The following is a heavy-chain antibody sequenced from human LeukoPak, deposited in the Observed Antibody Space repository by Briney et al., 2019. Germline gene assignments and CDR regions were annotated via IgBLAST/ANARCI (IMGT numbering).Heavy chain of an antibody. CDR3: TRVYCSSSSCYNADY. CDR1: GYTFTSYY. V-gene: IGHV1-46*03. Sequence: ASVKVSCKTSGYTFTSYYMHWVRQAPGQGLEWMGIINLNGGSTKYAQKFQGRDTMTRDTSTSTVYIELSSLRSEDTAVYYCTRVYCSSSSCYNADYWGQGTLVTVSS. D-gene: IGHD2-2*02. CDR2: INLNGGST. J-gene: IGHJ4*02.